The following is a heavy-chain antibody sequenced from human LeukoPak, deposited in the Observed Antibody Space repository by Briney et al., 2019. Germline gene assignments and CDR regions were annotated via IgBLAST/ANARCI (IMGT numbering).Heavy chain of an antibody. D-gene: IGHD2-15*01. Sequence: GGSLGLSCAASGFTVSSSYMSWVRQAPGKGLEWVSVIYSGGSTYYADSVKGRFTISRDNSKNTLYLQMNSLRAEDTAVYYCASPRVVVGYYMDVWGKGITVTVSS. V-gene: IGHV3-66*02. CDR3: ASPRVVVGYYMDV. J-gene: IGHJ6*03. CDR2: IYSGGST. CDR1: GFTVSSSY.